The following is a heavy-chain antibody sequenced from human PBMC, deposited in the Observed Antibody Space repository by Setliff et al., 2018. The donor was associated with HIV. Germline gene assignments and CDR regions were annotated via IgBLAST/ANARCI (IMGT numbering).Heavy chain of an antibody. CDR2: IIPILGIA. D-gene: IGHD4-17*01. CDR3: ARAPGDYEVWFDP. J-gene: IGHJ5*02. Sequence: ASVKVSCKASGGTFSSYAISWVRQAPGQGLEWMGGIIPILGIANYALNFQDRVTITADKSTSTAYMELSSLRSEDTAVYYCARAPGDYEVWFDPWGQGTLVTVSS. V-gene: IGHV1-69*10. CDR1: GGTFSSYA.